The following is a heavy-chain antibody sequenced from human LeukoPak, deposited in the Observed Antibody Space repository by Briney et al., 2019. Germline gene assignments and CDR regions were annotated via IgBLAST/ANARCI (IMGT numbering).Heavy chain of an antibody. Sequence: GGSLRLSCVASGFTLSSYTMTWVRQAPGKGLEWVSSISSSSSYIYYADSVKGRFTISRDNAKNSLYLQMNSLRAEDTAVYYCARRPAAGTDYWGQGTLVTVSS. J-gene: IGHJ4*02. V-gene: IGHV3-21*01. CDR3: ARRPAAGTDY. CDR2: ISSSSSYI. D-gene: IGHD6-13*01. CDR1: GFTLSSYT.